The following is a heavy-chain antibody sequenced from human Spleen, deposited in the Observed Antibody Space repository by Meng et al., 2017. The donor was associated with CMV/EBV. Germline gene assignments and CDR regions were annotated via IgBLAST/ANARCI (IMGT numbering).Heavy chain of an antibody. CDR1: GFTFSSYW. Sequence: GGSLRLSCAASGFTFSSYWMSWVRQAPGKGLEWVANIKQDGSEKYYVDSVKGRFTISRDNAKNSLYLQMNSLRAEDTAVYYCARGAWIVSTIGLFDYWGRGTLVTVSS. CDR2: IKQDGSEK. D-gene: IGHD5/OR15-5a*01. V-gene: IGHV3-7*01. CDR3: ARGAWIVSTIGLFDY. J-gene: IGHJ4*02.